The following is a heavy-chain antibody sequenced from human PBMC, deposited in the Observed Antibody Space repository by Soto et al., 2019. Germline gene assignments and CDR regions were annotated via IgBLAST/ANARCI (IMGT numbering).Heavy chain of an antibody. CDR1: GFTFSSYA. J-gene: IGHJ6*02. CDR2: ISYDGSNK. Sequence: QVQLVESGGGVVQPGRSLRLSCAASGFTFSSYAMHWVRQAPGKGLEWVAVISYDGSNKYSADSVKGRFSISRDNSKNTLYLEMNSLRAEYTAVYYCARERNSYGYVVFYGMDVWGQGTTVTVSS. V-gene: IGHV3-30-3*01. D-gene: IGHD5-18*01. CDR3: ARERNSYGYVVFYGMDV.